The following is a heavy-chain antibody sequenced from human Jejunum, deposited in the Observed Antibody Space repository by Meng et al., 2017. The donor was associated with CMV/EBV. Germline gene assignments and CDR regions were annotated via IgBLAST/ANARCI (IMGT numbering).Heavy chain of an antibody. CDR2: ISGHNGNT. CDR3: ARGLLRGTTTYYPREFDY. J-gene: IGHJ4*02. Sequence: ISYGVSWGRQAPGQGLEWMGWISGHNGNTNSAQKFQDRLTMTIDTSTRTAYMDLRSLRSDDTAVYYCARGLLRGTTTYYPREFDYWGQGTLVTVSS. V-gene: IGHV1-18*01. D-gene: IGHD1-26*01. CDR1: ISYG.